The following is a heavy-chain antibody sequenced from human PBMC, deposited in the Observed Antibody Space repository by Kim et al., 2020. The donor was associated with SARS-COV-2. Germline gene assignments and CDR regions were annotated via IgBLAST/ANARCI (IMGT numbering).Heavy chain of an antibody. Sequence: SETLSLTCTVSGGSISTDGVYYWTWIRQHSGMGLEWIGSIHYSGSTYYNPSLESRFTISSDASENQFSLKLSSVTAADTAVYYCARGRDEYKLGKYWGQG. V-gene: IGHV4-31*03. J-gene: IGHJ4*02. CDR1: GGSISTDGVYY. D-gene: IGHD7-27*01. CDR3: ARGRDEYKLGKY. CDR2: IHYSGST.